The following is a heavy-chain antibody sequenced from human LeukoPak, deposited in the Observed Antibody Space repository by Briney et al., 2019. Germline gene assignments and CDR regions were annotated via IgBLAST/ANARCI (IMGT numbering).Heavy chain of an antibody. D-gene: IGHD6-19*01. Sequence: KSGGSLRLSCAASGFTFSSYSMNWVRQAPGKGLEWVSSISSSSSYIYYADSVKGRFTISRDNAKNSLYLQMNSLRAEDTAVYYCARDLHSRGSGWSDWYFDLWGRGTLVTVSS. J-gene: IGHJ2*01. CDR1: GFTFSSYS. CDR3: ARDLHSRGSGWSDWYFDL. CDR2: ISSSSSYI. V-gene: IGHV3-21*01.